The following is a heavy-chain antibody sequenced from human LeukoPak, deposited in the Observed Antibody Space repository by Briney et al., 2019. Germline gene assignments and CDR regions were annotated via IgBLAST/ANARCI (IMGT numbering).Heavy chain of an antibody. CDR1: GFTFSSYT. J-gene: IGHJ4*02. V-gene: IGHV3-23*01. Sequence: GGSLRLSCAASGFTFSSYTMSWVRQAPGKGLEWVSAISGSGGSTYYADSVKGRFTISRDNAKNTLYLQMNSLRAEDTAVYYCAGPYSTSWYALGYWGQGTLVTVSS. D-gene: IGHD6-13*01. CDR3: AGPYSTSWYALGY. CDR2: ISGSGGST.